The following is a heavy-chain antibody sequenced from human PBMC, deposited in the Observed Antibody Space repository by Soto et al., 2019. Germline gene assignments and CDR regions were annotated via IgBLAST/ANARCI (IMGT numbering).Heavy chain of an antibody. J-gene: IGHJ6*02. CDR3: TATPRNGMGV. Sequence: EVQLVESGGGLVRPGGSLRLACAGSGFRVSDYWMHWVRQAPGKGLVWVSRVSNEGSKEYADFVKGQFTLSKDNAKNTLYLEMDSLSVEDTALYYCTATPRNGMGVWGQGTKVTVAS. V-gene: IGHV3-74*01. CDR1: GFRVSDYW. CDR2: VSNEGSK.